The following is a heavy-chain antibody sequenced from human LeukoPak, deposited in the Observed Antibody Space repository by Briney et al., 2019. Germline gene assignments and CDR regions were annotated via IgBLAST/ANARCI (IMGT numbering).Heavy chain of an antibody. CDR2: INHSGST. Sequence: SETLSLTCAVYGGSFSGYYWSWTRQPPGKGLEWIGEINHSGSTNYNPSLKSRVTISVDTSKNQFSLKLSSVTAADTAVYYCARRAYDSSGYYDYWGQGTLVTVSS. D-gene: IGHD3-22*01. CDR1: GGSFSGYY. J-gene: IGHJ4*02. V-gene: IGHV4-34*01. CDR3: ARRAYDSSGYYDY.